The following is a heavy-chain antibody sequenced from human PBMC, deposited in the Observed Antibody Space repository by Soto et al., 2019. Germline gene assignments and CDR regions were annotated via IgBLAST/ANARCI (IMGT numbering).Heavy chain of an antibody. CDR1: GYTFTTYD. D-gene: IGHD6-19*01. CDR3: AKPGIAVAGTGGFDY. CDR2: INPNSGNT. V-gene: IGHV1-8*01. Sequence: QVQLVQSGAEVKKPGASVKVSCKASGYTFTTYDINWVRQATGQGLEWMGWINPNSGNTDYAQKFQGRVTMTRDTSTNTAYMELSNLRSEDTAVYYCAKPGIAVAGTGGFDYWGQGTLVIVSS. J-gene: IGHJ4*02.